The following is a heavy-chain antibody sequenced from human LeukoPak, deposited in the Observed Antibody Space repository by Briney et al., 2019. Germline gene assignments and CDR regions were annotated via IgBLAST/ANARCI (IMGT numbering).Heavy chain of an antibody. D-gene: IGHD3-10*01. CDR2: IYYSGST. CDR1: GGSISSSSYY. V-gene: IGHV4-39*07. CDR3: ARSYIWFGELFLIFDY. J-gene: IGHJ4*02. Sequence: PSETLSLTCTVSGGSISSSSYYWGWIRQPPGKGLEWIGSIYYSGSTYYNPSLKSRVTISVDTSKNQFSLKLSSVTAADTAVYYCARSYIWFGELFLIFDYWGQGTLVTVSS.